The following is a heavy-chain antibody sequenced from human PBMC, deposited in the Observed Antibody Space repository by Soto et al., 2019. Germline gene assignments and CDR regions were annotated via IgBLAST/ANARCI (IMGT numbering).Heavy chain of an antibody. D-gene: IGHD5-12*01. J-gene: IGHJ4*02. CDR3: ARERPVNIVDY. V-gene: IGHV4-59*01. Sequence: SETLSLTCTVSGGSISSYYWSWIRQPPGKGLEWIGYIYYSGSTNYNPSLKSRVTISVDTSKNQFSLKLSSLTAADTAVYYCARERPVNIVDYWGQGTLVTVSS. CDR2: IYYSGST. CDR1: GGSISSYY.